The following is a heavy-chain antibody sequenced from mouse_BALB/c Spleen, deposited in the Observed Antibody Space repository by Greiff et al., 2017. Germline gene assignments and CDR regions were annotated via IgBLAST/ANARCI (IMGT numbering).Heavy chain of an antibody. V-gene: IGHV6-6*02. D-gene: IGHD1-1*01. J-gene: IGHJ2*01. CDR3: TRGSSDY. CDR1: GFTFSNYW. Sequence: EVKLQESGGGLVQPGGSMKLSCVASGFTFSNYWMNWVRQSPEKGLEWVAEIRLKSNNYATHYAESVKGRFTISRDDSKSSVYLQMNNLRAEDTGIYYCTRGSSDYWGQGTTLTVSS. CDR2: IRLKSNNYAT.